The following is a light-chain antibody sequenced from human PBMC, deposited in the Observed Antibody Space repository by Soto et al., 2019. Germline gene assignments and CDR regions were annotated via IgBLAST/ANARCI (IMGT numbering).Light chain of an antibody. V-gene: IGKV1-27*01. CDR3: QRYSSAPST. CDR1: QDISNY. J-gene: IGKJ1*01. Sequence: DMQMTQSPSSLSASVGDRVTITCRASQDISNYLAWYQQKPGKAPRLLIYGASSLQSGVPSRFSGSGSGTGFTLNIGSLQPEDVATYYCQRYSSAPSTFGPGTKVEIK. CDR2: GAS.